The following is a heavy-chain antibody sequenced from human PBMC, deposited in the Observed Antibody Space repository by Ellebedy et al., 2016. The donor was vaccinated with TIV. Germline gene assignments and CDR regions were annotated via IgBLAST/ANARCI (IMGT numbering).Heavy chain of an antibody. CDR3: ATNRAVGGPADY. CDR2: IIPIFVTA. CDR1: EGTFSNST. D-gene: IGHD6-19*01. V-gene: IGHV1-69*08. J-gene: IGHJ4*02. Sequence: ASVKVSCKASEGTFSNSTITWVRQAPGQGLEWMGRIIPIFVTANYAQKFQGRVTLTADRSTSTAYMELSSLRSEDTAVYYCATNRAVGGPADYWGQGTLVTVSS.